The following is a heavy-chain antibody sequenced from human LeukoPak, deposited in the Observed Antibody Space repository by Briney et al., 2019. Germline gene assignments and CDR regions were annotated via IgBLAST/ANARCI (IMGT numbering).Heavy chain of an antibody. CDR2: IKEDGTEK. V-gene: IGHV3-7*01. CDR3: ARGASVVAGSDNALDI. CDR1: GFTFSRHS. D-gene: IGHD6-19*01. Sequence: GGSLRLSCEVSGFTFSRHSMSWVRQAPGKGLEWLAKIKEDGTEKYYVGSVEGRFTISRDNARKSLYLQMNSLRAEDTAVYYCARGASVVAGSDNALDIWGQGTMVTVSS. J-gene: IGHJ3*02.